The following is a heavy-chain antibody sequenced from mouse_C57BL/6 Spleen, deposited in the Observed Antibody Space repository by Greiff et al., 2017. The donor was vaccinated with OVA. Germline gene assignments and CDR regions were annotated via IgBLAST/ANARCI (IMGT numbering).Heavy chain of an antibody. Sequence: EVKVVESGGGLVKPGGSLKLSCAASGFTFSDYGMHWVRQAPEKGLEWVAYITSGSSTIYYADTVKGRFTISRDNAKNTLFLQMTSLRSEDTAMYYCARKWAYSGAMDYWGQGTSVTVSS. CDR3: ARKWAYSGAMDY. CDR1: GFTFSDYG. D-gene: IGHD1-3*01. V-gene: IGHV5-17*01. CDR2: ITSGSSTI. J-gene: IGHJ4*01.